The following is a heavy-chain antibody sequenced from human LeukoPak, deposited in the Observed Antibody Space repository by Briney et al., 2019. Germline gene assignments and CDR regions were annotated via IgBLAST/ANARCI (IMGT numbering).Heavy chain of an antibody. J-gene: IGHJ4*02. V-gene: IGHV3-30-3*02. Sequence: PGGSLRLSCAASGFIFSTFAMYWVRQAAGKGLEWVALISYDGSEKSFADSVKGRFTISRDNSKNMLYLQMNSLRVEDTAVYYCAKRPVIDPKSITGTKWTLDSWGQGTLVTVSS. CDR2: ISYDGSEK. D-gene: IGHD1-7*01. CDR3: AKRPVIDPKSITGTKWTLDS. CDR1: GFIFSTFA.